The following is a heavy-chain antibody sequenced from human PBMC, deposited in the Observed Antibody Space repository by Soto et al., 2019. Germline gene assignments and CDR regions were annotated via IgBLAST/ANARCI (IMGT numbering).Heavy chain of an antibody. CDR2: IYSGGST. V-gene: IGHV3-66*01. CDR3: ARDLYDFWSGYYSMAY. CDR1: GFTVSSNY. Sequence: GGSLILSCAASGFTVSSNYMSWVRQAPGKGLEWVSVIYSGGSTYYADSVKGRFTISRDNSKNTLYLQMNSLRAEDTAVYYCARDLYDFWSGYYSMAYSGQGTLVT. J-gene: IGHJ4*02. D-gene: IGHD3-3*01.